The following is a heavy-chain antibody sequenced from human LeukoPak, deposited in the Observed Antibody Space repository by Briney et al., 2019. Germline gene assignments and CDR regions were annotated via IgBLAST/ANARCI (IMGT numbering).Heavy chain of an antibody. CDR2: IGNSGHTL. CDR3: ARGIIGYSSSSIGR. V-gene: IGHV3-21*06. J-gene: IGHJ4*02. Sequence: GGSLRLSCVVSGFSFRTYSMNWVRQAPGKGLEWVSSIGNSGHTLYYADSVKGRFTISRDNAKNSLYLQMNSLRAEDTAVYYCARGIIGYSSSSIGRWGQGTLVTVSS. D-gene: IGHD6-13*01. CDR1: GFSFRTYS.